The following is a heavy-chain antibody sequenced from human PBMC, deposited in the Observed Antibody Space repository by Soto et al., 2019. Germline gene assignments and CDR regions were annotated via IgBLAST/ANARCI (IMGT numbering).Heavy chain of an antibody. J-gene: IGHJ2*01. D-gene: IGHD2-21*01. CDR1: GGSISSGGYY. Sequence: SETLSLTCTVSGGSISSGGYYWSWIRQHPGKGLEWIGYIYYSGSTYYNPSLKSRVTISVDTSKNQFSLKLSSVTAADTAVYYCATGVMATRGWYFDLWGRGTLVTVSS. CDR2: IYYSGST. V-gene: IGHV4-31*03. CDR3: ATGVMATRGWYFDL.